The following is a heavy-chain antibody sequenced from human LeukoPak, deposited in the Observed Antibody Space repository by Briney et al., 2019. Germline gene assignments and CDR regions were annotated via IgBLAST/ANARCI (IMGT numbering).Heavy chain of an antibody. J-gene: IGHJ4*02. CDR1: GGSISSGSYY. CDR2: IYTSGST. CDR3: ARDGSTQFDY. Sequence: SETLSLTCTVSGGSISSGSYYWSWIRQPAGKGLEWIGRIYTSGSTNYDPSLKSRVTISVDTSKNQFSLKLSSVTAADTAVYYCARDGSTQFDYWGQGTLVTVSS. V-gene: IGHV4-61*02. D-gene: IGHD1-1*01.